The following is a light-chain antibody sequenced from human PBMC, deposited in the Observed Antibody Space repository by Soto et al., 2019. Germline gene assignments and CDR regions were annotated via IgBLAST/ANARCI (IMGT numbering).Light chain of an antibody. CDR3: AAWDDSLNGWV. Sequence: QSVLTQPPSASGTPGQRVTISCSGGSSKIGSNSVNWYQHFPGTAPRLLIYTDYKRPSGVPDRFSGSKSGISASLAITGLQSEDEAVYYCAAWDDSLNGWVFGGGTKVTVL. V-gene: IGLV1-44*01. CDR1: SSKIGSNS. CDR2: TDY. J-gene: IGLJ3*02.